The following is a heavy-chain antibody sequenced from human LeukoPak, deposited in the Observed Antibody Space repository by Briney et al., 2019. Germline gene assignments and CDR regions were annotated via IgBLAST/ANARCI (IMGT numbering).Heavy chain of an antibody. V-gene: IGHV4-39*01. Sequence: KPSETLSLTCTVSGGSISSSSYYWGWIRQPPGKGLEWIGSIYYSGSTYYNPSLKSRVTISVDTSKNQFSLQLNSVTPEDTAVYYCARASRQWLVSDYWGQGTLVTVSS. CDR2: IYYSGST. CDR3: ARASRQWLVSDY. CDR1: GGSISSSSYY. D-gene: IGHD6-19*01. J-gene: IGHJ4*02.